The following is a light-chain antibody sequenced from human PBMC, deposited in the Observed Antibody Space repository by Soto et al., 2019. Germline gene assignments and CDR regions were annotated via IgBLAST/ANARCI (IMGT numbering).Light chain of an antibody. CDR3: QRYVSTPET. CDR1: QSVSGK. J-gene: IGKJ1*01. Sequence: EIMLTQSPDTLSLSPGERATLSCRASQSVSGKVAWYQQTSGQAPKLLIYDAVSRAAGVPGRFSGSGSGTEFTPTSSIQQAEDSGVYFRQRYVSTPETFGHGTKVDIK. CDR2: DAV. V-gene: IGKV3-15*01.